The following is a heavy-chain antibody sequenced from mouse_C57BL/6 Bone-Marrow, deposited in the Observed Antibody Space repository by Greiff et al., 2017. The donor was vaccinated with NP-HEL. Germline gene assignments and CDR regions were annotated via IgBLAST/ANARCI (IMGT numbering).Heavy chain of an antibody. CDR1: GFNIKDDY. Sequence: VQLQQSGAELVRPGASVKLSCTASGFNIKDDYTHWVKQRPEQGLEWIGWIDPENGDTEYASKFQGKATITADTSSNTAYLQLSSLTSEDTAVYYCTTGYGSSSGDFDVWGTGTTVTVSS. J-gene: IGHJ1*03. D-gene: IGHD1-1*01. V-gene: IGHV14-4*01. CDR2: IDPENGDT. CDR3: TTGYGSSSGDFDV.